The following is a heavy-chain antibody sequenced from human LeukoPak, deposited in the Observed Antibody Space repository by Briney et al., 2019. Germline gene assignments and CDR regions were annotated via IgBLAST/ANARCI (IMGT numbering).Heavy chain of an antibody. CDR3: ARHVDGSGSSNWYYGMDV. CDR2: ITSSGSGSAI. CDR1: GFTFSDYY. J-gene: IGHJ6*02. D-gene: IGHD3-10*01. Sequence: PGGSLRLSCAASGFTFSDYYITWIRQAPGKGLECISYITSSGSGSAIYYADSVKGRFTISRDNAKNSLYLQMNSLRAEDTAVYYCARHVDGSGSSNWYYGMDVWGQGTTVTVSS. V-gene: IGHV3-11*04.